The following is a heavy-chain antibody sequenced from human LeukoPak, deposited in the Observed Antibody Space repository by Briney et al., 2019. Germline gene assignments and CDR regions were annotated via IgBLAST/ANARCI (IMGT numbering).Heavy chain of an antibody. CDR2: MNPNSGST. CDR1: GYTFTSYD. D-gene: IGHD2-2*03. V-gene: IGHV1-8*01. J-gene: IGHJ4*02. Sequence: ASVKVSCKASGYTFTSYDINWVRQATGQGLEWMGWMNPNSGSTGYAQKFQGRVTMTRNTSISTAYMELSSLRSEDTAVYYCARGYRWGYGHRIWKLSHFDYWGQGTLVTVSS. CDR3: ARGYRWGYGHRIWKLSHFDY.